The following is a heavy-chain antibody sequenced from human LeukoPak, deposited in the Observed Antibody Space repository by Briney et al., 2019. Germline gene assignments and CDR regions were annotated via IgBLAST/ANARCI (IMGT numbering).Heavy chain of an antibody. V-gene: IGHV3-23*01. CDR1: GFTLSSYA. CDR3: ARAVAGGTAADY. CDR2: IGSNSGST. D-gene: IGHD6-19*01. Sequence: QPGGSLRLSCAASGFTLSSYAMTWVRQAPGKGLEWVSVIGSNSGSTFYVDSVKGRFTISRDNSKNRLYLQMNSLRAEDSALYYCARAVAGGTAADYWGQGTLVTVSS. J-gene: IGHJ4*02.